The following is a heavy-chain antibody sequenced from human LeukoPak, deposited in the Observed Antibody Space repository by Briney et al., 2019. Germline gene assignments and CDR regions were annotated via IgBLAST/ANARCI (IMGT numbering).Heavy chain of an antibody. CDR2: ISGSGGST. Sequence: PGGSLRRSCAASGFTFSSYAMSWVRQAPGKGLEWVSAISGSGGSTYYADSVKGRFTISRDNSKNTLYLQMNSLRAEDTAVYYCAKDLRSMIVSPFDYWGQGTLVTVSS. CDR1: GFTFSSYA. V-gene: IGHV3-23*01. CDR3: AKDLRSMIVSPFDY. J-gene: IGHJ4*02. D-gene: IGHD3-22*01.